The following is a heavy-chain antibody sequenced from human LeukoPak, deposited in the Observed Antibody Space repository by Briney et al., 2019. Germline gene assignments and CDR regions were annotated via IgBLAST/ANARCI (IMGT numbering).Heavy chain of an antibody. Sequence: PGGSLRLSCAASGFTFSDARMTWVRQAPGEGLEWVGRIKSRANGGTTDYAAPVKGRFTISRDDSKNTLYLQMNSLKTEDTAVYYCTTYSVGATIHSTFDFWGQGALVTVSS. CDR2: IKSRANGGTT. V-gene: IGHV3-15*01. D-gene: IGHD1-26*01. CDR3: TTYSVGATIHSTFDF. J-gene: IGHJ4*02. CDR1: GFTFSDAR.